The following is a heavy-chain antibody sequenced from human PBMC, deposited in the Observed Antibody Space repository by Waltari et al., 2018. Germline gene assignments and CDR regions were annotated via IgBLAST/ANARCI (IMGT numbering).Heavy chain of an antibody. CDR1: GGSISSSSYY. Sequence: QLQLQESGPGLVKPSETLSLTCTVSGGSISSSSYYWGWIRQPPGKGLEWIGSIYYSGSTYYNPSLKSRVTISVDTSKNQFSLKLSSVTAADTAVYYCARSLSGYYYYGMDVWGQGTTVTVSS. CDR3: ARSLSGYYYYGMDV. D-gene: IGHD3-10*01. V-gene: IGHV4-39*07. J-gene: IGHJ6*02. CDR2: IYYSGST.